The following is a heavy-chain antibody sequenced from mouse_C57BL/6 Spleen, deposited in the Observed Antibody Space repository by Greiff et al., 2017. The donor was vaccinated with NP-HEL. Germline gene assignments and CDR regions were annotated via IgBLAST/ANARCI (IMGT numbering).Heavy chain of an antibody. CDR1: GFTFSSYA. D-gene: IGHD1-1*01. CDR3: ARKYYGSSLYYFDY. Sequence: DVMLVESGGGLVKPGGSLKLSCAASGFTFSSYAMSWVRQTPEKRLEWVATISDGGSYTYYPDNVKGRFTISRDNAKNNLYLQMSHLKSEDTAMYYCARKYYGSSLYYFDYWGQGTTLTVSS. CDR2: ISDGGSYT. V-gene: IGHV5-4*03. J-gene: IGHJ2*01.